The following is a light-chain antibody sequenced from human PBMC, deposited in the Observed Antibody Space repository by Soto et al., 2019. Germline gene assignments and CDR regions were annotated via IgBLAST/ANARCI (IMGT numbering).Light chain of an antibody. CDR1: QSILSSSNTKNF. Sequence: DIVMTQSPDSLTLSLGERTTINCKSSQSILSSSNTKNFLAWYQQKPRQPPRLLISCASTRESGVPDRFSGSGSGTDFTLTISGLQAEDVAIYYCQQYYTTPLTFGGGTKGEI. J-gene: IGKJ4*01. CDR2: CAS. V-gene: IGKV4-1*01. CDR3: QQYYTTPLT.